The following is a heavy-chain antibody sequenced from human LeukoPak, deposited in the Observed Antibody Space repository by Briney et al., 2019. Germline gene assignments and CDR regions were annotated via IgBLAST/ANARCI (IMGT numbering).Heavy chain of an antibody. V-gene: IGHV3-21*01. CDR2: ISSSSSYI. J-gene: IGHJ4*02. Sequence: GGSLRLSCAASGFTFSSYSMNWVRQAPGKGLEWVSSISSSSSYIYYADSVKGRFTIPRDNAKNSLYLQMNSLRAEDTAVYYCASIPGPLPLDYWGQGTLVTVSS. CDR1: GFTFSSYS. CDR3: ASIPGPLPLDY. D-gene: IGHD2-21*01.